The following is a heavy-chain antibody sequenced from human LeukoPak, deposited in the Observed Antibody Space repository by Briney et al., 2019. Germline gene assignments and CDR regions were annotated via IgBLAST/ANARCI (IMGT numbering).Heavy chain of an antibody. CDR1: GFTFSSYA. J-gene: IGHJ5*02. CDR3: TKDAYLGSNWLDP. CDR2: ITGSRGPT. V-gene: IGHV3-23*01. Sequence: GGSLRLSCAASGFTFSSYAMSWVRQAPGKGLEWVSAITGSRGPTYYADSVKGRFTISRDNSKNTLYLQMNRLRAEDTAVYYCTKDAYLGSNWLDPWGQGTLVTVSS. D-gene: IGHD2/OR15-2a*01.